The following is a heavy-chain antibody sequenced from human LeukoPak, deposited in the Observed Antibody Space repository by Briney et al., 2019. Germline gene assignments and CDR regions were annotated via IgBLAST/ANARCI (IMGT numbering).Heavy chain of an antibody. J-gene: IGHJ4*02. CDR2: INHSGST. CDR1: GRSFSGYY. CDR3: ATASTGTGSGPSDY. D-gene: IGHD1-1*01. Sequence: SETLSLTCAVYGRSFSGYYWSWIRQPPGKGLEWIGEINHSGSTNYNPSLKSRVTISVDTSKNQFSLKLSSVTAADTAVYYCATASTGTGSGPSDYWGQGTLVTVSS. V-gene: IGHV4-34*01.